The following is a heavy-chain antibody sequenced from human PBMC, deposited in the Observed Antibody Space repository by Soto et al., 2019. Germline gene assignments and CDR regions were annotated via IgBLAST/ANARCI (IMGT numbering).Heavy chain of an antibody. Sequence: QLQLQESGPGLVKPSETLSLTCTVSGGSISSSSYYWGWIRQPPGKGLEWIGSIYYSGSTYYNPSLKSRVTISVDTSKNQFSLKLSSVTAADTAVYYCARLYPPNRIAVAGKGDRWYFDLWGRCTLVTVSS. D-gene: IGHD6-19*01. J-gene: IGHJ2*01. CDR2: IYYSGST. CDR3: ARLYPPNRIAVAGKGDRWYFDL. V-gene: IGHV4-39*01. CDR1: GGSISSSSYY.